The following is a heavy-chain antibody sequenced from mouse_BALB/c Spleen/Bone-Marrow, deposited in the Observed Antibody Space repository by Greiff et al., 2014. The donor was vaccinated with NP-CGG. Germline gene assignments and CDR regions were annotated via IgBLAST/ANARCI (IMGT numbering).Heavy chain of an antibody. CDR2: ISGGGSYT. J-gene: IGHJ1*01. D-gene: IGHD1-1*01. V-gene: IGHV5-9-2*01. CDR3: ARSFGSSYWYFDV. CDR1: GFTFSSYG. Sequence: DVQLVESGGGLVKPGGSLKLSCAASGFTFSSYGMSWVRQTPEKRLEWVATISGGGSYTYFSDSVKGRFTISRDNAKNNLNLQMSSLRSEDTALYYCARSFGSSYWYFDVWGAGTTATVSS.